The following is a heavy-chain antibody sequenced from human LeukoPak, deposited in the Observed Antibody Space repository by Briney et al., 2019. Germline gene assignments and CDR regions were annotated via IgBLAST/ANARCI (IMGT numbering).Heavy chain of an antibody. CDR3: AKDRVVPAAIGGYFDY. Sequence: PGGSLRLSCAASGFIFSNYAMSWVRQVPGKGLEWVSGISGSGGSTYYADSMKGRFTISRDNSKNTLYPQMNSLRVEDTAVYYCAKDRVVPAAIGGYFDYWGQGTLVTVSS. J-gene: IGHJ4*02. CDR2: ISGSGGST. V-gene: IGHV3-23*01. D-gene: IGHD2-2*01. CDR1: GFIFSNYA.